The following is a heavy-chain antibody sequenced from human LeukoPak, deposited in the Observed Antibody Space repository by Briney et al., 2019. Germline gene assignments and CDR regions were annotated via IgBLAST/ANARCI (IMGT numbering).Heavy chain of an antibody. CDR3: ARKAGYYYGSGDY. CDR2: ISGSGDRT. V-gene: IGHV3-23*01. Sequence: GGTLRLSCAASGFTFSSYGMSWVRQAPGKGLEWVSVISGSGDRTYYADSVKGRFTISRDNSKNTLYLQMNSLRAEDTAVYYCARKAGYYYGSGDYWGQGTLVTVSS. J-gene: IGHJ4*02. CDR1: GFTFSSYG. D-gene: IGHD3-10*01.